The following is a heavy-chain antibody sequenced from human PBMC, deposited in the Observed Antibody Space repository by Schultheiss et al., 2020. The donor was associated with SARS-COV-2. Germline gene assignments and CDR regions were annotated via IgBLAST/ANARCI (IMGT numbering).Heavy chain of an antibody. CDR1: GGSVSSGSYY. Sequence: SETLSLTCTVSGGSVSSGSYYWSWIRQPPGKGLEWIGYIYYSGSTNYNPSLKSRVTISVDTSKNQFSLKLSSVTAADTAVYSCARGGIAAAYGWFDPWGQGTLVTVSS. D-gene: IGHD6-13*01. CDR3: ARGGIAAAYGWFDP. J-gene: IGHJ5*02. V-gene: IGHV4-61*01. CDR2: IYYSGST.